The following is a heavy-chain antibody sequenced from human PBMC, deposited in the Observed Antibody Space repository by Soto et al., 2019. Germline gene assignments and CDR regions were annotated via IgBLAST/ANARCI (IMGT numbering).Heavy chain of an antibody. Sequence: QVQLQESGPGLVKPSETLSLTCTVSGGSISSYYWSWIRQPPGKGLEWIGYIYYSGSTNYNPSLKSRVTISVDTSKNQFSLKLSSVTAADTAVYYCARDAPPWGGSGWYRQYYYYMDVWGKGTTVTVSS. V-gene: IGHV4-59*01. J-gene: IGHJ6*03. D-gene: IGHD6-19*01. CDR2: IYYSGST. CDR3: ARDAPPWGGSGWYRQYYYYMDV. CDR1: GGSISSYY.